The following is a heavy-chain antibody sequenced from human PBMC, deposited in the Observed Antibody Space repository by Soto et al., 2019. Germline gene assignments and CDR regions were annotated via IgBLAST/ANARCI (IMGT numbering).Heavy chain of an antibody. Sequence: QVQLVQSGGGVVQPGRSLRLSCAASGFVLSDYGMHWVRQAPGKGLEWVAVTWFDGSNEYYADSVKGRFTISRDNYKNRLFLQMNSLRVEDTAVYYCARAGRSGWTSYHFDSWAQGTRVTVSS. CDR2: TWFDGSNE. V-gene: IGHV3-33*01. CDR1: GFVLSDYG. D-gene: IGHD6-19*01. CDR3: ARAGRSGWTSYHFDS. J-gene: IGHJ4*02.